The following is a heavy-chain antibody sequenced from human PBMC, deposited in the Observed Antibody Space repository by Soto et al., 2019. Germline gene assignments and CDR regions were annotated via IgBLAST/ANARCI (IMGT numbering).Heavy chain of an antibody. CDR2: ISYDGSNK. Sequence: VQLVESGGGVVQPGRSLRLSCAASGFTFSSYAMHWVRQAPGKGLEWVAVISYDGSNKYYADSVKGRFTISRDNSKNTLYLQMNSLRAEDTAVYYCARGGYSYGKRKIGGWFDPWGQGTLVTVSS. V-gene: IGHV3-30-3*01. D-gene: IGHD5-18*01. J-gene: IGHJ5*02. CDR1: GFTFSSYA. CDR3: ARGGYSYGKRKIGGWFDP.